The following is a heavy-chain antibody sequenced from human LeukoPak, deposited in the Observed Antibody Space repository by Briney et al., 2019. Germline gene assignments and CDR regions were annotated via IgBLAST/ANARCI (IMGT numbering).Heavy chain of an antibody. CDR1: GFTFSSYS. J-gene: IGHJ6*03. CDR3: ATRGPITMVRGVTNYMDV. V-gene: IGHV3-21*01. D-gene: IGHD3-10*01. Sequence: GGSLRLSCAASGFTFSSYSMNWVRQAPGKGLEWVSSISSSSSYIYYADSVEGRFTISRDNAKNSLYLQMNSLRAEDTAVYYCATRGPITMVRGVTNYMDVWGKGTTVTVS. CDR2: ISSSSSYI.